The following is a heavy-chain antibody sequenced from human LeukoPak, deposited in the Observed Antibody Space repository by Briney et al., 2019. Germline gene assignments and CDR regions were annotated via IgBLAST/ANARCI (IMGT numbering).Heavy chain of an antibody. CDR1: GFIVSSNY. V-gene: IGHV3-66*01. D-gene: IGHD3-22*01. CDR2: IYSGGST. CDR3: ARVSKIDDSSGYYYYFDY. J-gene: IGHJ4*02. Sequence: GGSLRLSCAASGFIVSSNYMSWVRQAPGKGLEWVSVIYSGGSTYYADSVKGRFTISRDNSKNTLYLQMNSLRAEDTAVYYCARVSKIDDSSGYYYYFDYWGQGTLVTVSS.